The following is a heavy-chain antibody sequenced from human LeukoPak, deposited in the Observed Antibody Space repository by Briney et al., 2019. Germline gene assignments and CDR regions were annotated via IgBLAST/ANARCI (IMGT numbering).Heavy chain of an antibody. D-gene: IGHD5-18*01. CDR2: ISYSGST. V-gene: IGHV4-59*01. Sequence: SETLSLTCTVSGGSISSYYWSWIRQPPGKGLEWIGYISYSGSTNYNPSLKSRVTISVDTSKNQFSLKLSSVTAADTAVYYCASEAPGGDGWGYSHAFDIWGQGTMVTVSS. CDR1: GGSISSYY. CDR3: ASEAPGGDGWGYSHAFDI. J-gene: IGHJ3*02.